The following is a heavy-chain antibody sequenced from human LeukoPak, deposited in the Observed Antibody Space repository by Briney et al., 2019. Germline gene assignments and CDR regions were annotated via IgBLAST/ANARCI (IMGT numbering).Heavy chain of an antibody. CDR3: AKLGPPKRDIVATITGGFDY. J-gene: IGHJ4*02. Sequence: PGGSLRLSCAASGFTFSSYSMNWVRQAPGKGLEWVSAISGSGGSTYYADSVKGRFTISRDNSKNTLYLQMNSLRAEDTAVYYCAKLGPPKRDIVATITGGFDYWGQGTLVTVSS. CDR1: GFTFSSYS. V-gene: IGHV3-23*01. CDR2: ISGSGGST. D-gene: IGHD5-12*01.